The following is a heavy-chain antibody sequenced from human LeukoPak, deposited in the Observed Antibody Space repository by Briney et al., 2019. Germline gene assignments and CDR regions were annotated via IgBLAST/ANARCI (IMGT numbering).Heavy chain of an antibody. D-gene: IGHD3-22*01. CDR3: AKGSYYYDSSGYCLFDY. J-gene: IGHJ4*02. CDR1: GFTFSSYS. Sequence: GGSLRLSCAASGFTFSSYSMNWVRQAPGKGLEWVSSISSSSSYIYYADSVKGRFTISRVNSKNTLYLQMNSLRAEDTAVYYCAKGSYYYDSSGYCLFDYWGQGTLVTVSS. V-gene: IGHV3-21*04. CDR2: ISSSSSYI.